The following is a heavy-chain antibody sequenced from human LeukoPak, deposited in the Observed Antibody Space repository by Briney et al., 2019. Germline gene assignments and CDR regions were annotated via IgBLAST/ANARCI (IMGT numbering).Heavy chain of an antibody. CDR1: GFTFSSYE. D-gene: IGHD5-18*01. CDR2: ISSSGSTI. CDR3: AREMDTAMVTGYYYYYGMDV. V-gene: IGHV3-48*03. Sequence: RTGGSLRLSCAASGFTFSSYEMNWVRQAPGEGLEWVSYISSSGSTIYYADSVKGRFTISRDNAKNSLYLQVNSLRAEDTAVYYCAREMDTAMVTGYYYYYGMDVWGQGTTVTVSS. J-gene: IGHJ6*02.